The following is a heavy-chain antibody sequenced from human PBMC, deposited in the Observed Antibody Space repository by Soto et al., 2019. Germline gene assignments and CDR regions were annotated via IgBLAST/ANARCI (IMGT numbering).Heavy chain of an antibody. CDR2: VFHGGST. CDR3: ARVRYGSSYFDY. J-gene: IGHJ4*02. D-gene: IGHD6-13*01. Sequence: QVQLQESGSGLVKPSGTLSLTCAVSSGSISSSNWWCWVRQPPGKGLEWIGEVFHGGSTNYNPSLKSRVTISADKSKTQFSLTLSSVTAADTAVYYCARVRYGSSYFDYWGQGTLVTVSS. CDR1: SGSISSSNW. V-gene: IGHV4-4*02.